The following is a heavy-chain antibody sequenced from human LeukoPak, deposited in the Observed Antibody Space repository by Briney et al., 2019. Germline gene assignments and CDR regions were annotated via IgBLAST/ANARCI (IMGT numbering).Heavy chain of an antibody. CDR2: ISHGGDSA. CDR3: AKGRSGWYEGLDY. V-gene: IGHV3-23*01. D-gene: IGHD6-19*01. J-gene: IGHJ4*02. CDR1: GFTFSTYA. Sequence: GGSLRLSCRASGFTFSTYAMTWVRQAPGKGLEWVSVISHGGDSAWYADSVKGRFTISRDNSKSTLFLQMNSLRADDTAIYYCAKGRSGWYEGLDYWGKGILVTVSS.